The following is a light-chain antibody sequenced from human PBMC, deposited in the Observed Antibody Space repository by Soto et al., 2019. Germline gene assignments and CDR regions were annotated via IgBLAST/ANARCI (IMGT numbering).Light chain of an antibody. CDR2: GAT. V-gene: IGKV1-27*01. Sequence: DIQLTQSPSSLSASVGDRATITCRASQGISNYLAWYQQKPGKGPKLLIYGATTLRSGVPSRFSGSGSGTDFTLSISSLQPEAVATYDCHKYNSGAFPFGPGTKVEIK. CDR1: QGISNY. J-gene: IGKJ3*01. CDR3: HKYNSGAFP.